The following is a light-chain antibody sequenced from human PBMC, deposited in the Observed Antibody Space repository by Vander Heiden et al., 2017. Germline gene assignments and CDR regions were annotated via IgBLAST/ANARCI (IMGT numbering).Light chain of an antibody. CDR1: RSTTAPTT. J-gene: IGLJ2*01. CDR2: MSS. V-gene: IGLV1-47*01. Sequence: VLTQPPPATGTPGQRDTISCTGSRSTTAPTTLHWPPQLPGTAPKLLIYMSSQRPSGVPDRFSGSKSGTSASLAISGLRSEDEADYYCASWDESLSGVVFGGGTKLTVL. CDR3: ASWDESLSGVV.